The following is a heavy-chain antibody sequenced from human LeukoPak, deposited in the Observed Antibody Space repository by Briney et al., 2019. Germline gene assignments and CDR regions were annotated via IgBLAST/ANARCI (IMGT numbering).Heavy chain of an antibody. V-gene: IGHV1-2*02. J-gene: IGHJ6*03. CDR1: GYTFTSYG. Sequence: ASVKVSCKASGYTFTSYGISWVRQAPGQGLEWMGWINPNSGGTNYAQKFQGRVTMTRDTSISTAYMELSRLRSDDTAVYYCARDENGSGSYWYYYMDVWGKGTTVTISS. CDR2: INPNSGGT. D-gene: IGHD3-10*01. CDR3: ARDENGSGSYWYYYMDV.